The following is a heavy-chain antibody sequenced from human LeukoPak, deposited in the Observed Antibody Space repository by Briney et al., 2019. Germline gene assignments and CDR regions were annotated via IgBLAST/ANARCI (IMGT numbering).Heavy chain of an antibody. CDR2: IRSKANSYAT. CDR1: GFTFSGSA. Sequence: GGSLRLSCAASGFTFSGSAMHWVRQASGKGLEWVGRIRSKANSYATAYAASVKGRFTISRDDSKNTAYLQMNSLKTEDTAVYYCTRGPLDWNDPNDAFDIWGQGTMVTVSS. D-gene: IGHD1-1*01. V-gene: IGHV3-73*01. CDR3: TRGPLDWNDPNDAFDI. J-gene: IGHJ3*02.